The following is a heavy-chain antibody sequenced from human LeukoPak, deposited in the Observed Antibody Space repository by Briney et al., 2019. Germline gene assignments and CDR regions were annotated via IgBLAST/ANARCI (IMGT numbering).Heavy chain of an antibody. Sequence: GGSLRLSCAASGFTFSNYGMHWVRQAPGKGLEWVSFIRNDGSNKYYADSVKGRFTISRDNTKNTVYMKMISLRADDTAVYYCAKDWARYCSSTSCPRGDYWGQGTLVTVSS. CDR2: IRNDGSNK. V-gene: IGHV3-30*02. CDR1: GFTFSNYG. D-gene: IGHD2-2*01. J-gene: IGHJ4*02. CDR3: AKDWARYCSSTSCPRGDY.